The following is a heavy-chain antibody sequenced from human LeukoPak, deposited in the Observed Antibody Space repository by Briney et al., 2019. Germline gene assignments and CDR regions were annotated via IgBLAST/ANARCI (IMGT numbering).Heavy chain of an antibody. J-gene: IGHJ6*03. Sequence: SVKVSCKASGDTFSSYAISWVRQAPGQGLEWMGGIIPIFGTANYAQKFQGRVTITTDESTSTAYMELSSLRSEDTAVYYCARGVLRVYYYYMDIWGKGTTVTVSS. D-gene: IGHD3-10*01. CDR1: GDTFSSYA. CDR3: ARGVLRVYYYYMDI. CDR2: IIPIFGTA. V-gene: IGHV1-69*05.